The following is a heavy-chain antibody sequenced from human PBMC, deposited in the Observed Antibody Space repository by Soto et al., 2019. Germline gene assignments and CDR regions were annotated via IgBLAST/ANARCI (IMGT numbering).Heavy chain of an antibody. CDR3: ARGGGYDFWSGANWFGP. V-gene: IGHV4-30-4*01. CDR2: IYYSGST. CDR1: GGCRSSGENY. Sequence: SGALSGTCVVSGGCRSSGENYWSWLRQPPGKGLEWIGYIYYSGSTYYNPSLQSRVTISVDTSKNQFSLKLSSVTAADTAVYYCARGGGYDFWSGANWFGPWRQGTLFPVSS. J-gene: IGHJ5*02. D-gene: IGHD3-3*01.